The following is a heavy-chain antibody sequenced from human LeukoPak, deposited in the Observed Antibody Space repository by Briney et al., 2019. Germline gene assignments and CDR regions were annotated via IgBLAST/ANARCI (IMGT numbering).Heavy chain of an antibody. CDR2: IHYSGNT. D-gene: IGHD3-10*01. V-gene: IGHV4-39*01. CDR3: ARYGSGSYSDDHFQH. Sequence: SETLSLTCTVSGDSISSNNYYWGWIRQPPGKGLEWIGSIHYSGNTYYNPSLKSRVTISVDTSKNQFSLKLTSVTAADTAVYYCARYGSGSYSDDHFQHWGQGTLVTVSS. J-gene: IGHJ1*01. CDR1: GDSISSNNYY.